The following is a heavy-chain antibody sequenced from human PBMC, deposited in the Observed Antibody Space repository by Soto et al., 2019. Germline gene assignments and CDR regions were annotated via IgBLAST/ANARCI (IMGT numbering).Heavy chain of an antibody. CDR3: ARETGTYYGSGSYYNFDF. D-gene: IGHD3-10*01. CDR1: GGTFSSYA. J-gene: IGHJ4*02. CDR2: IIPIFGTA. Sequence: SVKVSCKASGGTFSSYAISWVRQAPGQGLEWMGGIIPIFGTANYAQKFQGRVTITADESTSTAYMELSSLRSEDTAVYYCARETGTYYGSGSYYNFDFWGQGTLVTVSS. V-gene: IGHV1-69*13.